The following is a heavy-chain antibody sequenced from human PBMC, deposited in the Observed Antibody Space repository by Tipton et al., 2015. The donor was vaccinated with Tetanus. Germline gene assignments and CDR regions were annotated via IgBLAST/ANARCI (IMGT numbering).Heavy chain of an antibody. Sequence: SLRLSCAGSGFTFSSYAMSWVRQAPGKGLEWVASISASGVNTYSADSVKGRFTISRDNSRKSLFLQMSSLRAKDTAIYYCAKSIIPFDFHDFWGQGTLVTVSS. D-gene: IGHD2-2*02. V-gene: IGHV3-23*01. CDR3: AKSIIPFDFHDF. CDR1: GFTFSSYA. J-gene: IGHJ4*02. CDR2: ISASGVNT.